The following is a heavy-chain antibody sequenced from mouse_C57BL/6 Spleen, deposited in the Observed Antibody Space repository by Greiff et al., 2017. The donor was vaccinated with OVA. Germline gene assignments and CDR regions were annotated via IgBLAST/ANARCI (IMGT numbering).Heavy chain of an antibody. D-gene: IGHD2-1*01. J-gene: IGHJ2*01. V-gene: IGHV1-42*01. CDR1: GYSFTGYY. CDR2: INPSTGGT. Sequence: EVQLQQSGPELVKPGASVKISCKASGYSFTGYYMNWVKQSPEKSLEWIGEINPSTGGTTYNQKFKAKATLTVDKSSSTAYMQLKSLTSEDSAVYYWARATSLLSVGGFDYWGQGTTLTVSS. CDR3: ARATSLLSVGGFDY.